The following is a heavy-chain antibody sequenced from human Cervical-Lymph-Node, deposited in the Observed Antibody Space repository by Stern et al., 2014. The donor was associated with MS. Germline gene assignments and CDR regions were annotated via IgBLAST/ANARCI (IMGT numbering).Heavy chain of an antibody. CDR3: AREKRDCSGGSCYSRDDY. J-gene: IGHJ4*02. D-gene: IGHD2-15*01. V-gene: IGHV1-46*03. CDR2: INPSGGTT. Sequence: GQLEESGAEVKKPGASVKVSCKASGYTFTSYYMHWVRQAPGQGLEWMGIINPSGGTTNHAQKFQGRVTMTRDTSTSTVYMELSSLRSEDTAVYYCAREKRDCSGGSCYSRDDYWGQGTLVTVSS. CDR1: GYTFTSYY.